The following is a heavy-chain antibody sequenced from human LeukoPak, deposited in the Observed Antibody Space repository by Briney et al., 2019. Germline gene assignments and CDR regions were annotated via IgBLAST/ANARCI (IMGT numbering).Heavy chain of an antibody. D-gene: IGHD3-10*01. J-gene: IGHJ4*02. V-gene: IGHV3-7*05. CDR2: IKQDGSQK. CDR1: GLTFSNYW. CDR3: ARDVTYGSGSPA. Sequence: SGGSLRLSCAASGLTFSNYWMSWVRQAPGKGLEWVANIKQDGSQKSYVDSVKGRFIISRDNAKNSVYLQMNILSAEDTAVYYCARDVTYGSGSPAGGQGTLVTVSS.